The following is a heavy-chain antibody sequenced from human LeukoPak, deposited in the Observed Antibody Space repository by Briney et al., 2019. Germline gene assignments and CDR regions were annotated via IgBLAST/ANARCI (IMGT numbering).Heavy chain of an antibody. CDR1: GDSVSSKSAA. D-gene: IGHD6-19*01. Sequence: SQTLSLTCAISGDSVSSKSAAWNWIRQSPSRGLEWLGRAYYRSKWSSGYAESVKSRLTVSPDTSKNQFSLQLRSVTPEDTAVYYCAGAVAGTREPPFDYWGQGTLVTVSS. J-gene: IGHJ4*02. CDR3: AGAVAGTREPPFDY. CDR2: AYYRSKWSS. V-gene: IGHV6-1*01.